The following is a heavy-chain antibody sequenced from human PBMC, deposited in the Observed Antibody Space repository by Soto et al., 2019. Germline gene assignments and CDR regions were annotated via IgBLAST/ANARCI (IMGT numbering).Heavy chain of an antibody. CDR1: GFTFTSSA. V-gene: IGHV1-58*02. CDR3: AATSPRLRFLEWFRPDYYYYYMDV. J-gene: IGHJ6*03. CDR2: IVVGSGNT. Sequence: SVKVSCKASGFTFTSSAMRWVRQARGQRLEWIGWIVVGSGNTNYAQKLQERDTITRDMSTSTAYMELSSLRSEDTAVYYCAATSPRLRFLEWFRPDYYYYYMDVWGKGTTVTVSS. D-gene: IGHD3-3*01.